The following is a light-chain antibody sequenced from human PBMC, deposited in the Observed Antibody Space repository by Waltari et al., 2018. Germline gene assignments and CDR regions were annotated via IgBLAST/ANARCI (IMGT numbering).Light chain of an antibody. Sequence: SYELTQPPSVSVSPGQTARITCSGDALPKQYAYWYQQKPGQAPVLGIYKDRGRPSGIAERFSGSSSGTTVTLTISGVQAEDEADYYCQSADSSGTYLFGGGTKLTVL. CDR3: QSADSSGTYL. J-gene: IGLJ3*02. CDR2: KDR. V-gene: IGLV3-25*03. CDR1: ALPKQY.